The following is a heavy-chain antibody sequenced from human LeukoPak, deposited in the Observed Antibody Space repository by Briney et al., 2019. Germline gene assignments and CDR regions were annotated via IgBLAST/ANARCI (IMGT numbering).Heavy chain of an antibody. CDR2: ISGSGRTT. CDR3: AKYDVKTLSD. Sequence: GGSLRLSCAASGFTFSNYAMSWVRQAPGRGLEWVSAISGSGRTTYYADSVKGRFTISRDNAKNTLYLQSNSLRAEDTAVYYCAKYDVKTLSDWGQGTLVTVSS. J-gene: IGHJ4*02. CDR1: GFTFSNYA. V-gene: IGHV3-23*01. D-gene: IGHD1-1*01.